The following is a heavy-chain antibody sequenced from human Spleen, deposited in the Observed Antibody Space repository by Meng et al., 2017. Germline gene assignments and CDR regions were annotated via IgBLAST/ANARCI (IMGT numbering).Heavy chain of an antibody. CDR3: ARDRQYSLVS. CDR1: GYTFSTYT. Sequence: QVQLVQSGSELKKPGASVKVSCKASGYTFSTYTINWVRQAHGRGLEWMGWISTYKGNTKYAQKFQGRVTMTTERSTSTVYMELRNLRSDDTAFYYCARDRQYSLVSWGQGTLVTVSS. V-gene: IGHV1-18*01. D-gene: IGHD6-6*01. CDR2: ISTYKGNT. J-gene: IGHJ4*02.